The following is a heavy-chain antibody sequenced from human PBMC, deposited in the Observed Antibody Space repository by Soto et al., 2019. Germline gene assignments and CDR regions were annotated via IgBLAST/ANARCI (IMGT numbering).Heavy chain of an antibody. CDR1: GFTFSSYS. Sequence: GGSLRLSCAASGFTFSSYSMNWVRQAPGKGLEWVSYISSSSSTIYYADSVKVRFTISRDNAKTSLYLQMNSLRAEDTAVYFCARDYRSGRIYHSYGMDVWGQGTTVTVS. V-gene: IGHV3-48*01. CDR2: ISSSSSTI. D-gene: IGHD2-15*01. J-gene: IGHJ6*02. CDR3: ARDYRSGRIYHSYGMDV.